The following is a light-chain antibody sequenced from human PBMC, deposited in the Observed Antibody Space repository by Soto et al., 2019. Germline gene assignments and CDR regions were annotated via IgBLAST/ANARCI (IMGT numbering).Light chain of an antibody. J-gene: IGKJ2*01. CDR2: KVS. Sequence: DVVMTQSPLSLPVTLGQPASISCRSSQSLAYSDGNTYLNWFQQRPGQSPRRLIYKVSNRHSGVPGRFSGSGPGTDFTLKISRVEAVDGVVYYCMEGTHWPPYTFGQRTKLE. V-gene: IGKV2-30*01. CDR3: MEGTHWPPYT. CDR1: QSLAYSDGNTY.